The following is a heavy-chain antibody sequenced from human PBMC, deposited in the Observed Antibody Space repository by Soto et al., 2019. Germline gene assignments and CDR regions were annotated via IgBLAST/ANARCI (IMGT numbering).Heavy chain of an antibody. V-gene: IGHV1-24*01. Sequence: ASVKVSCKVSGYTLTELSMHWVRQALGKGLEWMGGFDPEDGETIYAQKFQGRVTMTEDTSTDTAYMELSSLRSEDTAVYYCATARGGNSPPYFDYWGQGTLVTAPQ. CDR1: GYTLTELS. CDR2: FDPEDGET. CDR3: ATARGGNSPPYFDY. J-gene: IGHJ4*02. D-gene: IGHD2-21*02.